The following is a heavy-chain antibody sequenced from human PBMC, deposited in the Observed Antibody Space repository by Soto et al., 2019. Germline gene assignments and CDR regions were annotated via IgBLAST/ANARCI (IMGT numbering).Heavy chain of an antibody. CDR3: AREGEDITVVWGVREGGMDV. Sequence: GGSLRLSCAASGFTFSSYEMNWVRQAPGKGLEWVSYISSSGSTIYYADSVKGRFSICRENAKNSLYLKMNSLRAEDTAVYYCAREGEDITVVWGVREGGMDVWGQGTTVTVSS. D-gene: IGHD3-10*01. CDR1: GFTFSSYE. V-gene: IGHV3-48*03. CDR2: ISSSGSTI. J-gene: IGHJ6*02.